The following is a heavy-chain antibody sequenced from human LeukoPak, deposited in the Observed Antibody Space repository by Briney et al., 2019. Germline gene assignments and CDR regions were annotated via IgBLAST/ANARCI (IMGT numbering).Heavy chain of an antibody. CDR3: ARASFWSVYPGDP. V-gene: IGHV3-33*01. CDR2: IWYDGSNK. Sequence: GGSLRPSCAASGFTFSSYGMHWVRQAPGKGLEWVAVIWYDGSNKYYADSVKGRFTISRDNSKNTLYLQMNSLRAEDTAVYYCARASFWSVYPGDPWGQGTLVTVSS. J-gene: IGHJ5*02. CDR1: GFTFSSYG. D-gene: IGHD3-3*01.